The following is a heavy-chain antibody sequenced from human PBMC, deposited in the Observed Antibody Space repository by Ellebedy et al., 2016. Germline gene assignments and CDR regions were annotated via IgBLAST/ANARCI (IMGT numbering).Heavy chain of an antibody. J-gene: IGHJ5*02. V-gene: IGHV3-30-3*01. CDR2: ISYDGSNK. CDR3: ARDIVVVVAARAFDP. D-gene: IGHD2-15*01. CDR1: GFTFSSYA. Sequence: GESLKISCAASGFTFSSYAMHWVRQAPGKGLEWVAVISYDGSNKYYADSVKGRFTISRDNSKNTLYLQMNSLRAEDTAVYYCARDIVVVVAARAFDPWGQGTLVTVSS.